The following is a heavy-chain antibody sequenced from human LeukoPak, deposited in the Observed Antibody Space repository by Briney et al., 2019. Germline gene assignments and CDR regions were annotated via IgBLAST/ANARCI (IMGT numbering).Heavy chain of an antibody. V-gene: IGHV3-7*01. D-gene: IGHD6-6*01. CDR1: GFPFSSYW. CDR3: ARDSSAARPNYYFDY. J-gene: IGHJ4*02. CDR2: IKQDGSEK. Sequence: PGGSLRLSCAASGFPFSSYWMSWVRQAPGKGLEWVANIKQDGSEKYYVDSVKGRFTISRDNAKNSLYLQMNSLRAEDTAVYYCARDSSAARPNYYFDYWGQGTLVTVSS.